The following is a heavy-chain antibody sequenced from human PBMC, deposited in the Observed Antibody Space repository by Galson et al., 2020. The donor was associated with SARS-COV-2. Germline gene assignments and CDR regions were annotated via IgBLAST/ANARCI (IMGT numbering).Heavy chain of an antibody. CDR1: GYTFTRYS. D-gene: IGHD6-19*01. CDR3: ARDLTVAAQGDY. Sequence: ASVQVSCKASGYTFTRYSMHWVRQAPGQGLEWLGLINPSDGSTTYAQKFQGRVTMTRDTSGTTVYMELSSLRSEDTAAYYCARDLTVAAQGDYWGQGTLVTVSS. CDR2: INPSDGST. V-gene: IGHV1-46*01. J-gene: IGHJ4*02.